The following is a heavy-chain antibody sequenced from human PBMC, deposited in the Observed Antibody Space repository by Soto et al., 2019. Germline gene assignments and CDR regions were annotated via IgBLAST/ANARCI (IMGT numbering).Heavy chain of an antibody. Sequence: QVQLVESGGGVVQPGRSLRLSCAASGFTFSNYGMHWVRQAPGKGLEWVAVIWYDGNNKYYADSVKGRFTISRDNSKNTLYLQTNSLRAEDTAVYYCARDEWGSGSLDYWGQGTLVTVSS. CDR3: ARDEWGSGSLDY. D-gene: IGHD3-10*01. CDR2: IWYDGNNK. V-gene: IGHV3-33*01. CDR1: GFTFSNYG. J-gene: IGHJ4*02.